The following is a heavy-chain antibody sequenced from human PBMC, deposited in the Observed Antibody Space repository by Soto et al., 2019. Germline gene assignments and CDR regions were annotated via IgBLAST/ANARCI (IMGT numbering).Heavy chain of an antibody. J-gene: IGHJ1*01. CDR1: GYTFTNYY. D-gene: IGHD5-12*01. V-gene: IGHV1-46*01. CDR3: ARDYEHIIAPGGLQD. CDR2: INPSGGSI. Sequence: QVQLVQSGAEVKKPGASVKVSCKASGYTFTNYYMHWVRQAPGQGVEWMGVINPSGGSISDAQKFQGRLTMTRDTSTSTVYMELSSLRSEDTAMYYCARDYEHIIAPGGLQDWGQGTLVTVSS.